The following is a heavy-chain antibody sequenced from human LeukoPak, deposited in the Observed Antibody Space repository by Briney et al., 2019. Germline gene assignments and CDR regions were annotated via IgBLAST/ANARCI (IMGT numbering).Heavy chain of an antibody. V-gene: IGHV1-69*13. J-gene: IGHJ4*02. CDR3: ARVGCSGGSCYFRYYFGY. CDR1: GGTFSSYY. Sequence: GASVKLSCEASGGTFSSYYMSWVRQAPGKGLEWVGGIIPICCTANYAQEFEGSVTISADDYTSTDYMELSSRTAEDTAVYYCARVGCSGGSCYFRYYFGYWGQGTLVTVSS. D-gene: IGHD2-15*01. CDR2: IIPICCTA.